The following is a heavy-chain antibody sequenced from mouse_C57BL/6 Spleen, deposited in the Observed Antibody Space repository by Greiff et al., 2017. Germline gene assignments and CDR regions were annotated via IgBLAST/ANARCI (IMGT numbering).Heavy chain of an antibody. CDR1: GFTFSSYT. CDR2: ISGGGGNT. V-gene: IGHV5-9*01. J-gene: IGHJ4*01. CDR3: ARLYYGYEGYYAMDY. Sequence: EVKLVESGGGLVKPGGSLKLSCAASGFTFSSYTMSWVRQTPEKRLEWVATISGGGGNTYYPDSVKGRFTISRDNAKNTLYLQMSSLRSEDTALYYCARLYYGYEGYYAMDYWGQGTSVTVSS. D-gene: IGHD2-2*01.